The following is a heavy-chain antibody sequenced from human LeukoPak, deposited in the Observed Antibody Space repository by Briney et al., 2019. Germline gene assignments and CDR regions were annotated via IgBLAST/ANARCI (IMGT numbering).Heavy chain of an antibody. D-gene: IGHD6-13*01. V-gene: IGHV4-34*01. Sequence: PSETLSLTCAVYGGSFSGYYWSWIRQPPGKGLEWIGEINHSGSTNYNPSLKSRVTISVDTSKNQFPLKLSSVTAADTAVYYCARTIAAAAPNFDYWGQGTLVTVSP. J-gene: IGHJ4*02. CDR2: INHSGST. CDR3: ARTIAAAAPNFDY. CDR1: GGSFSGYY.